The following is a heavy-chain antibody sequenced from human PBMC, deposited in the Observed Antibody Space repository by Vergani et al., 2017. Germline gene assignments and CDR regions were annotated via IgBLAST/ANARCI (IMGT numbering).Heavy chain of an antibody. J-gene: IGHJ4*02. CDR1: GYTFTRYY. CDR3: AREVYGGSYFGLDY. V-gene: IGHV1-46*03. Sequence: QVQLVQSGAEVKKPGASVKVSCKASGYTFTRYYMHWVRQAPGQGLEWMGIINPSGGSTSYAPKYQGGVTMTRETSTSTVYLDLSSLRSEDTAVYYCAREVYGGSYFGLDYGGQGTLVTVSS. D-gene: IGHD1-26*01. CDR2: INPSGGST.